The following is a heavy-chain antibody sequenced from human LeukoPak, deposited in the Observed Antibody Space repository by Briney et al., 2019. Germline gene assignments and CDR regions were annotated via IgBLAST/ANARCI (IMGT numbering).Heavy chain of an antibody. Sequence: ASVKVSCKASGYTFTGYYVHWVRQAPGQGLEWMGRINPNNGDSNFAQKFQGRVTMTRDTSISTVYMDLSRLRSDDTAVYYCARALDWVTIFGVVTNHAFDIWGQGTMVTVSS. J-gene: IGHJ3*02. D-gene: IGHD3-3*01. CDR1: GYTFTGYY. CDR3: ARALDWVTIFGVVTNHAFDI. V-gene: IGHV1-2*06. CDR2: INPNNGDS.